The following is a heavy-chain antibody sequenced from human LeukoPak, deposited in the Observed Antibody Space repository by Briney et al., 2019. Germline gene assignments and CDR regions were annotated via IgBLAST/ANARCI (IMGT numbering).Heavy chain of an antibody. J-gene: IGHJ3*02. CDR1: GFTVSRYW. V-gene: IGHV3-7*01. D-gene: IGHD3-16*01. CDR2: IKPDGSQR. Sequence: PGGSLRLSCAPSGFTVSRYWMSWARQDPGNGLEWVATIKPDGSQRYYMDSVEGRFTISRDNAKNSLYLQMNSLRAEDTAVYYCARTRGYAFDIWGQGTMVTVSS. CDR3: ARTRGYAFDI.